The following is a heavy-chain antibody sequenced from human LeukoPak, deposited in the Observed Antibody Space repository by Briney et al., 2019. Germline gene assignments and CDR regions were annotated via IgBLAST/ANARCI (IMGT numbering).Heavy chain of an antibody. V-gene: IGHV3-23*01. D-gene: IGHD5-24*01. J-gene: IGHJ4*02. CDR2: ISGSGGST. CDR1: GFTFSSYA. CDR3: AKDLTPTMATDY. Sequence: PGGSLRLSCAASGFTFSSYAMRWVRQAPGKGLEWVSAISGSGGSTYYADSVKGRFTTHRENSKNTLHLQINSLRAEDTAVYYCAKDLTPTMATDYWGQGTLVTVSS.